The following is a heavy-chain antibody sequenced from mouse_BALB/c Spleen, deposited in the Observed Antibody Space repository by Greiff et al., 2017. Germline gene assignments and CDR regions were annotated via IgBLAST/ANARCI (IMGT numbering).Heavy chain of an antibody. CDR1: GFNIKDYY. CDR3: NAPGYVNYYAMDY. V-gene: IGHV14-4*02. J-gene: IGHJ4*01. Sequence: VKLQQSGAELVRSGASVKLSCTASGFNIKDYYMHWVKQRPEQGLEWIGWIDPENGDTEYAPKFQGKATMTADTSSNTAYLQLSSLTSEDTAVYYCNAPGYVNYYAMDYWGQGTSVTVSS. CDR2: IDPENGDT. D-gene: IGHD3-1*01.